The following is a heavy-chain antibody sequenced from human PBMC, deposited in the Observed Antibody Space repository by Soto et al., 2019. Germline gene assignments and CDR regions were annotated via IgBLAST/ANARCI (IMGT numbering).Heavy chain of an antibody. CDR3: ARDGDPQSAFWSGPLGGGRFDP. J-gene: IGHJ5*02. D-gene: IGHD3-3*01. Sequence: QVQLVQSGAEVKKPGSSVNVSCKTSGGTFGNSAVTWVRQAPGQGLEWLGGIDPMFGTANYAQKFQGRVTITADESTITAYMELNSLKTDDTAVYYCARDGDPQSAFWSGPLGGGRFDPWGQGTLVTVSS. V-gene: IGHV1-69*12. CDR1: GGTFGNSA. CDR2: IDPMFGTA.